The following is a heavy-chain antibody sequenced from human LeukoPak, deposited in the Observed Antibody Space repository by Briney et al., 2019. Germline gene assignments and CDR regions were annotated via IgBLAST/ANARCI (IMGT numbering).Heavy chain of an antibody. V-gene: IGHV7-4-1*02. Sequence: ASVKVSCKASGYTFTSYYMHWVRQAPGQGLEWMGWINTNTGNPTYAQGFTGRFVFSLDTSVSTAYLQISSLKAEDTAVYYCASLIIAAAGTLSGLDYMDVWGKGTTVTVSS. D-gene: IGHD6-13*01. CDR3: ASLIIAAAGTLSGLDYMDV. J-gene: IGHJ6*03. CDR1: GYTFTSYY. CDR2: INTNTGNP.